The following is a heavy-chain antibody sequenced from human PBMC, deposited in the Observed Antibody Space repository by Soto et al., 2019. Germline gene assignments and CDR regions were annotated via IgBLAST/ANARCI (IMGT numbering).Heavy chain of an antibody. CDR2: ITWNSGKI. CDR3: VKDSYADFHRVLSTAEYFFDY. D-gene: IGHD2-15*01. CDR1: GFTFDDYA. Sequence: GGSLRLSCTASGFTFDDYAMHWVRQGPGRGLEWVSGITWNSGKIAYADSVKGRFTIARDDDNNSLYLQMNSLRPEDTALYYCVKDSYADFHRVLSTAEYFFDYWGHGTLVTV. V-gene: IGHV3-9*01. J-gene: IGHJ4*01.